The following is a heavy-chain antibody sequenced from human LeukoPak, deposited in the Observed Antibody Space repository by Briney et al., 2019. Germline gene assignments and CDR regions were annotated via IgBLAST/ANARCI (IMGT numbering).Heavy chain of an antibody. Sequence: ASVKVSCKASGYTFTGYYMHWVRQAPGQGLEWMGWINPNSGGTNYAQKFQGRVTMTRDTSISTAYMELSRLRSDDTAVYYCARRRGDGDYANWFDPWGQGTLVTVSS. J-gene: IGHJ5*02. CDR1: GYTFTGYY. V-gene: IGHV1-2*02. D-gene: IGHD4-17*01. CDR2: INPNSGGT. CDR3: ARRRGDGDYANWFDP.